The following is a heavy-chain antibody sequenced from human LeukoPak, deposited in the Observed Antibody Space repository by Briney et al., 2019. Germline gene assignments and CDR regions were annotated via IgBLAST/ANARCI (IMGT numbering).Heavy chain of an antibody. J-gene: IGHJ4*02. CDR1: GGSFSDYY. V-gene: IGHV4-34*01. Sequence: SETLSLTCAVYGGSFSDYYWSWIRQSPGKGLEWIGEINHSGSTNYNPSLKSRVAISVDTSKNQFSLKLTSVTAADTAVYFCAGGLRFFDWLNYWGQGTLVTVSS. CDR2: INHSGST. D-gene: IGHD3-9*01. CDR3: AGGLRFFDWLNY.